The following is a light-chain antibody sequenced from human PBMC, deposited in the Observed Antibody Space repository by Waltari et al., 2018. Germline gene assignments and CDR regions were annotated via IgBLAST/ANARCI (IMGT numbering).Light chain of an antibody. V-gene: IGKV1-33*01. CDR1: QGIRKC. CDR2: DAS. J-gene: IGKJ4*01. Sequence: DIQMTQSPSSLSASIGDRVIITCRASQGIRKCLSWVQQKSDNAPKVLIYDASSLETGVPSRFSGSGFGTDFTFTISSLQPEDIGTYYCQQYESLPLSFGAGTKVEIK. CDR3: QQYESLPLS.